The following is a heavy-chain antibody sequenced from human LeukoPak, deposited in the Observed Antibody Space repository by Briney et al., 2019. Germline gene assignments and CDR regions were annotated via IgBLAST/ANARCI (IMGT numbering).Heavy chain of an antibody. J-gene: IGHJ4*02. V-gene: IGHV5-51*01. CDR2: IYPGDSDT. CDR3: ARHAGDYYDSSGYPHLNDY. CDR1: GYSFTSYW. D-gene: IGHD3-22*01. Sequence: TGESLNISCKGSGYSFTSYWIGWVRQMPGKGLEWMGIIYPGDSDTRYSPSFQGQVTISADKSISTAYLQWSSLKASDTAMYYCARHAGDYYDSSGYPHLNDYWGQGTLVTVSS.